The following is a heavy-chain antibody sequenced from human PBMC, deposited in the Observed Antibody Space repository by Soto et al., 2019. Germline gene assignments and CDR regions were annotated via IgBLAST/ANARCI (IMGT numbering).Heavy chain of an antibody. CDR1: GYTFTSYD. Sequence: QVQLVQSGAEVKKPGASVKVSCKASGYTFTSYDINWVRQATGQGHERMGGMNPNSGNTAYAQKFQGRVTMTRNTSISTAYMELSSLRSEDTAVYYCASTRGELLEDYYYGMDVWGQGTTVTVSS. V-gene: IGHV1-8*01. CDR3: ASTRGELLEDYYYGMDV. J-gene: IGHJ6*02. D-gene: IGHD1-7*01. CDR2: MNPNSGNT.